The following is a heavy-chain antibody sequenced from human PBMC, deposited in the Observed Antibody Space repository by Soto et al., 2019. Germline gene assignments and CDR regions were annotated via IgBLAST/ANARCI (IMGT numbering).Heavy chain of an antibody. V-gene: IGHV4-4*02. CDR2: IHYNGMT. Sequence: QVQLQESGPGLVKPSGTLSLTCAVSGGSIRSNNWWSWVRQAPGKGLEWIGEIHYNGMTSYNPSLKSRVTISVDKSNNQFSLKLKSVTAADTAVYYCATLGVTVTLPDCWGQGTLVTVSS. CDR3: ATLGVTVTLPDC. D-gene: IGHD4-17*01. CDR1: GGSIRSNNW. J-gene: IGHJ4*02.